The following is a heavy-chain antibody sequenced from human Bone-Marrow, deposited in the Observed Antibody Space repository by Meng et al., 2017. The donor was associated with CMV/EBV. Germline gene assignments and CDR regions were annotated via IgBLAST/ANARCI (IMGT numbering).Heavy chain of an antibody. Sequence: ASVKVSYKASGYTFTSYGISWVRQAPGQGLEWMGWISAYNGNTNYAQKLQGRVTMTTDTSTSTAYMELRSLRSDDTAVYYCARDAYCSSTSCRGDYYYGMDVWGQGTTVTVSS. V-gene: IGHV1-18*01. CDR3: ARDAYCSSTSCRGDYYYGMDV. CDR1: GYTFTSYG. CDR2: ISAYNGNT. J-gene: IGHJ6*02. D-gene: IGHD2-2*01.